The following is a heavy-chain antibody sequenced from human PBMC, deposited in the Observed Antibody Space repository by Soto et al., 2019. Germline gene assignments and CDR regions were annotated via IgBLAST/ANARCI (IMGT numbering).Heavy chain of an antibody. Sequence: LQMLCVSWSVAWGSIINYCWRWILQPPGKGLEWIGYIYYSGTSHYNPSLGSRVTISVDTSNNQFSLKLTSVTAADISVFYWARHHTSAASVFDYCGQGILVTVPS. CDR2: IYYSGTS. CDR1: WGSIINYC. D-gene: IGHD3-3*01. V-gene: IGHV4-59*08. J-gene: IGHJ4*02. CDR3: ARHHTSAASVFDY.